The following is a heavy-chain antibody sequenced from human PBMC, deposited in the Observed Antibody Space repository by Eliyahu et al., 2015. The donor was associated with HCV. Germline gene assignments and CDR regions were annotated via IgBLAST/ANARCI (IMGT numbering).Heavy chain of an antibody. V-gene: IGHV3-48*01. CDR1: GLTFSTYT. CDR2: ISSSSSFI. J-gene: IGHJ3*01. CDR3: AKSLTETTAAFDV. Sequence: EVQLMESGGGLVQPGGSLRLSCAASGLTFSTYTMNWVRQAPGKGLEWISNISSSSSFIYYVDSVKGRFTISRDNAKNSLYLQMNRLRTDDTAIYYCAKSLTETTAAFDVWGQGTMVTVSS. D-gene: IGHD1-7*01.